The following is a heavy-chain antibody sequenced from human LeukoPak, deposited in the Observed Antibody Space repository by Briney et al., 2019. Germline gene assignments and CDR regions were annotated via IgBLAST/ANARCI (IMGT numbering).Heavy chain of an antibody. CDR2: ISSSGSTI. Sequence: PGGALRLSCSGSGFTFCDYYMRWIRHAPGKWLEWVSYISSSGSTIYYADSVKGRFTISRDNAKNSLYLQMKSLRAEDPAVYYCARWKILYDSSGYTFDYWGQGTLVSVSS. CDR1: GFTFCDYY. CDR3: ARWKILYDSSGYTFDY. D-gene: IGHD3-22*01. V-gene: IGHV3-11*04. J-gene: IGHJ4*02.